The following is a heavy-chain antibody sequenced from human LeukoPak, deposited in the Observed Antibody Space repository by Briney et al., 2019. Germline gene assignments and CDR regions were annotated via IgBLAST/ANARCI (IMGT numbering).Heavy chain of an antibody. CDR2: INPNSGGT. V-gene: IGHV1-2*02. CDR3: ARSAEHCNNGVCFTDYYMDV. D-gene: IGHD2-8*01. Sequence: GASVKVSCKASGYTFTDYYMHWVRQAPGQGLEWMGWINPNSGGTNYAQNFQGRVTMTRDTSITTAYMELSSLTSADTAVYFCARSAEHCNNGVCFTDYYMDVWGKGTTVTVSS. J-gene: IGHJ6*03. CDR1: GYTFTDYY.